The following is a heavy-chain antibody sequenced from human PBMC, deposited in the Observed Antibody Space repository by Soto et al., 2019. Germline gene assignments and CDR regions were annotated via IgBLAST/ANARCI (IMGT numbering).Heavy chain of an antibody. D-gene: IGHD6-19*01. CDR1: GVSIGSNYY. Sequence: QVLLQESGPGLVQPSGTLSLSCVVSGVSIGSNYYWGWVRQPPGKGLEWLGDMSHIGSVNYNPSLKGRVAIAMDKSQNQFSLKLDSMTAADTAVYYCARSRGWYAVDYWGQGTLVIVSS. J-gene: IGHJ4*02. CDR2: MSHIGSV. CDR3: ARSRGWYAVDY. V-gene: IGHV4-4*02.